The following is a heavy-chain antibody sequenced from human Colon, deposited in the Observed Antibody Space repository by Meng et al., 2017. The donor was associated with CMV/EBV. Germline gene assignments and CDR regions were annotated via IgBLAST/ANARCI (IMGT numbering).Heavy chain of an antibody. CDR3: VRSSGWSLFDY. Sequence: QVQLWQSGAGVKGPGASVKVSCKTSGYTFSDYYMHWVRQAPGQGLEWMGWIRSDGSATNYAQKFRGRVTMTRDASVSTAYMELSGLTSDDTAVYFCVRSSGWSLFDYWGPGALVTVSS. CDR1: GYTFSDYY. J-gene: IGHJ4*02. CDR2: IRSDGSAT. D-gene: IGHD6-19*01. V-gene: IGHV1-2*02.